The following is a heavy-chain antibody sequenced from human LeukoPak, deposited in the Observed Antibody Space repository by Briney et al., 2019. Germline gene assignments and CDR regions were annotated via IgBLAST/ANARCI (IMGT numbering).Heavy chain of an antibody. CDR2: IIPIFGTA. D-gene: IGHD3-10*01. CDR3: ARAGYYGSGKGWVNYYYMDV. J-gene: IGHJ6*03. CDR1: GGTFSSYA. Sequence: GASVKVSCKASGGTFSSYAISWVRQAPGQGLEWMGGIIPIFGTANYAQKFQGRVTITADESTSTAYMELSSLRSEDTAVYYCARAGYYGSGKGWVNYYYMDVWGKGTTVTVSS. V-gene: IGHV1-69*01.